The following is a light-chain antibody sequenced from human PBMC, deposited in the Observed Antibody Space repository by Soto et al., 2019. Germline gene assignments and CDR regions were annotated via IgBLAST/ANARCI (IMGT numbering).Light chain of an antibody. V-gene: IGLV2-14*01. J-gene: IGLJ1*01. CDR3: SSYTSSSIDYV. Sequence: QSALTQPASVSGSPGQSITISCTGTSSDVGGYNYVSWYQQHPGKAPKLVIYEVSNRPSGVSNRFSGSKSGNTASLTISGLPAEDEADYYCSSYTSSSIDYVFGTGTKLTVL. CDR1: SSDVGGYNY. CDR2: EVS.